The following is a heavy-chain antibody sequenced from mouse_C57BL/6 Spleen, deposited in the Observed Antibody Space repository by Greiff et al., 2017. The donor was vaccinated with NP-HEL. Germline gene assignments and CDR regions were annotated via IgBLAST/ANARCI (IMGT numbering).Heavy chain of an antibody. Sequence: QVQLQQPGAELVKPGASVKMSCKASGYTFTSYWITWVKQRPGQGLEWIGDIYPGSGSTNYNEKFKSKATLTVDTSSSTAYMQLSSLTSEDSAVYYCAKSAYYSNYADWYFDVWGTGTTVTVSS. CDR1: GYTFTSYW. J-gene: IGHJ1*03. D-gene: IGHD2-5*01. CDR2: IYPGSGST. V-gene: IGHV1-55*01. CDR3: AKSAYYSNYADWYFDV.